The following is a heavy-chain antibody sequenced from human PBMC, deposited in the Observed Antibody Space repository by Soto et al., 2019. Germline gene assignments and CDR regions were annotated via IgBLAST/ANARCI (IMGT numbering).Heavy chain of an antibody. V-gene: IGHV3-23*01. Sequence: GGSLRLSCAASGFAFGTFAMTWVRQAPGKGLEWVAAISVSGNNAYYADSVKGRFTISRDNSQNSVFLQMSSLRADDTAVYYCARDQLRPGILYSLGVLLPEYGLWGQGTLVTASS. J-gene: IGHJ4*02. CDR3: ARDQLRPGILYSLGVLLPEYGL. D-gene: IGHD3-22*01. CDR2: ISVSGNNA. CDR1: GFAFGTFA.